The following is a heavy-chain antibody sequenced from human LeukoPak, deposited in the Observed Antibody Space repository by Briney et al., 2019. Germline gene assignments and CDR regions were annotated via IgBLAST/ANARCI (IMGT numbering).Heavy chain of an antibody. Sequence: ASVKVSCKASGYTFTDYYMHWVRQAPGQGLEWMGWINPNTGDTKYAHKFQGRVTMTRDTSISTAYMELSRLTSDDTALYYCASHNFLTDYCAFDPWGQGTLVTVSS. CDR1: GYTFTDYY. J-gene: IGHJ5*02. D-gene: IGHD3/OR15-3a*01. CDR2: INPNTGDT. V-gene: IGHV1-2*02. CDR3: ASHNFLTDYCAFDP.